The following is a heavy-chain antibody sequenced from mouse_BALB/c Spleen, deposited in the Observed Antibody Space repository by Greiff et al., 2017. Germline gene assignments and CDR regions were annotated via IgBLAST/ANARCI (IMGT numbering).Heavy chain of an antibody. J-gene: IGHJ3*01. Sequence: DVQLQESGPELVKPGASVKISCKASGYSFTGYFMNWVMQSHGKSLEWIGGINPYNGDTFYNQKFKGKATLTADKSSSTAHMRLRSLASEDSAVYYAAREVYSGGSDEGDGFAYWGQGTLVTVSA. CDR2: INPYNGDT. D-gene: IGHD1-1*02. CDR3: AREVYSGGSDEGDGFAY. V-gene: IGHV1-20*02. CDR1: GYSFTGYF.